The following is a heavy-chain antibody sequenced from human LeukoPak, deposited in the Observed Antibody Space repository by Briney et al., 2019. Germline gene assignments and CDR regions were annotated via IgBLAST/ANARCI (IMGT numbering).Heavy chain of an antibody. V-gene: IGHV3-23*01. CDR3: AKDGYTEWLGLYYFDY. D-gene: IGHD6-19*01. CDR1: GFSFSRYW. Sequence: HPGGSLRLSCAASGFSFSRYWMSWVRQAPGKGLEWVSGISGSGGRTYYADFVKGRFTISRDNSKNTLFLQMNSLRAEDTAVYYCAKDGYTEWLGLYYFDYWGQGTLVTVSS. CDR2: ISGSGGRT. J-gene: IGHJ4*02.